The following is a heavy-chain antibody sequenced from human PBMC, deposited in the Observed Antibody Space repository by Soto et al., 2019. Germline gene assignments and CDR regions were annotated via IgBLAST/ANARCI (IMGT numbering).Heavy chain of an antibody. CDR3: TLGSWSAETFDI. J-gene: IGHJ3*02. CDR1: GGTFSTYT. V-gene: IGHV1-69*02. D-gene: IGHD6-13*01. Sequence: QVQLVQSGAEVKKPGSSVKVSCKASGGTFSTYTIIWVRQAPGQGLEWMGRILPMLDITNSAQRFQGRVTITADKSTSTAYLELRSLRSADTAVYYGTLGSWSAETFDIWGRGTMVTVSS. CDR2: ILPMLDIT.